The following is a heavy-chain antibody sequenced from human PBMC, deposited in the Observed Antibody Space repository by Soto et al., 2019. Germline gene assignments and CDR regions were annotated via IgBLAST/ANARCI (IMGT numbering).Heavy chain of an antibody. J-gene: IGHJ1*01. CDR3: AKDVHYDIVTGVEYFDH. CDR2: ISGTGRVT. CDR1: GFTFSSSA. Sequence: EVQLLESGGGLVQPGESLKISCAVSGFTFSSSAMSWVRQAPGKGLEWVSGISGTGRVTNYAESVKGRFTISRDNPKNTLSLEMKILRAEDTAVYYCAKDVHYDIVTGVEYFDHWGQGTLVTVSS. V-gene: IGHV3-23*01. D-gene: IGHD3-9*01.